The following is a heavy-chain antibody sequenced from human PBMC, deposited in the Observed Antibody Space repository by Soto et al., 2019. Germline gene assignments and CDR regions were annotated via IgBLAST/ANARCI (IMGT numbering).Heavy chain of an antibody. V-gene: IGHV3-30-3*01. Sequence: QVQLVESGGGVVQPGRSLRLSCAASGFTFSSYAMHWVRQAPGKGLEWVAVISYDGCNKYYADSVKGRFTISRDNSKNTLYLQMNSLRAEDTAVYYCARASGDGDYDWYFDLWGRGTLVTVSS. CDR2: ISYDGCNK. CDR1: GFTFSSYA. J-gene: IGHJ2*01. D-gene: IGHD4-17*01. CDR3: ARASGDGDYDWYFDL.